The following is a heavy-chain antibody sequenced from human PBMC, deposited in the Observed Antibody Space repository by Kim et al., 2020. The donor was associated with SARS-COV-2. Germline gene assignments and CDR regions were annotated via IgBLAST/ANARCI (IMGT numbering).Heavy chain of an antibody. CDR2: IYSSGAT. J-gene: IGHJ5*02. Sequence: SETLSLTCTVSGGSISSYYWSWIRQPPGKGLEWIGYIYSSGATRYNPPLKSRVTMLVDTSKNQFSLKLSSVTAADTAIYYCARYSGNSSRWFDPWGQGTLVTVSS. CDR1: GGSISSYY. V-gene: IGHV4-59*01. D-gene: IGHD1-26*01. CDR3: ARYSGNSSRWFDP.